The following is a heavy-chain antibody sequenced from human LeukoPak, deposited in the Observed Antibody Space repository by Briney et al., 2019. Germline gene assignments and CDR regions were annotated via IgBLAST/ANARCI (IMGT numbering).Heavy chain of an antibody. CDR1: DGSTNHHF. D-gene: IGHD1-26*01. CDR2: IYPSGST. J-gene: IGHJ5*02. CDR3: ARLLIVESRFDP. Sequence: PSETLSLTCTVSDGSTNHHFWSWIRQPAGNGLDYIGRIYPSGSTNYNPSLKSRVTMSVDTSKKQLSLKLTSVTAADTAVYYCARLLIVESRFDPWGQGTLVSVSS. V-gene: IGHV4-4*07.